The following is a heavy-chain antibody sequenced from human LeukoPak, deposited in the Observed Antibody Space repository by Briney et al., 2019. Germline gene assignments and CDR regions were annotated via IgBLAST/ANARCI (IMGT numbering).Heavy chain of an antibody. CDR3: ARSGVIAAATLDY. J-gene: IGHJ4*02. V-gene: IGHV3-48*03. D-gene: IGHD6-13*01. CDR1: GFTFSSYE. CDR2: ISSSGSTI. Sequence: AGGSLRLSCAASGFTFSSYEMNWVRQAPGKGLEWVSYISSSGSTIYYADSVKGRFTISRDNAKNSLYLQMNSLRAEDTAVYYCARSGVIAAATLDYWGQGTLVTLSS.